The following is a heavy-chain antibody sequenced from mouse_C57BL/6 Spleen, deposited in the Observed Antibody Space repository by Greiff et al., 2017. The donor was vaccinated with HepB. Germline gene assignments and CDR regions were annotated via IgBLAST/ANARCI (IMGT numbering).Heavy chain of an antibody. CDR1: GFTFSDYY. V-gene: IGHV5-16*01. CDR2: INYDGSST. D-gene: IGHD2-5*01. J-gene: IGHJ4*01. Sequence: EVMLVESEGGLVQPGSSMKLSCTASGFTFSDYYMAWVRQVPEKGLEWVANINYDGSSTYYLDSLKSRFIISRDNAKNILYLQMSSLKSEDTATYYCASYSNYVGYYAMDYWGQGTSVTVSS. CDR3: ASYSNYVGYYAMDY.